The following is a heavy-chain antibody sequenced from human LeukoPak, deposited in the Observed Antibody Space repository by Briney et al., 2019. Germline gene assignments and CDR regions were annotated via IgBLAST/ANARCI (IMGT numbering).Heavy chain of an antibody. D-gene: IGHD3-16*02. V-gene: IGHV4-34*01. CDR1: GGSFSGYC. CDR2: INHIGST. J-gene: IGHJ4*02. Sequence: SETLSLTCAVYGGSFSGYCWSWIRQPPGKGLEWIGEINHIGSTNYNPSLKSRVTISVDTSKNQFSLKLSSVTAADTAVYYCARVAGHYDYVWGSYRPYFDYWGQGTLVTVSS. CDR3: ARVAGHYDYVWGSYRPYFDY.